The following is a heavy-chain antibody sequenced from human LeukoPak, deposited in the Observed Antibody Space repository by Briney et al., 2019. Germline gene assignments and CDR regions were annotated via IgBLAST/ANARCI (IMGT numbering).Heavy chain of an antibody. V-gene: IGHV4-59*08. Sequence: PSETLSLTCTVSGGSISSYYWSWIRQPPGKGLEWIGYIYNSGSTDYNPSLKSRVTISVDTSKNQFSLKLSSVTAADTAVYYCARHDDYSRAFDIWGQGTMVTVSS. J-gene: IGHJ3*02. CDR2: IYNSGST. CDR1: GGSISSYY. CDR3: ARHDDYSRAFDI. D-gene: IGHD4-11*01.